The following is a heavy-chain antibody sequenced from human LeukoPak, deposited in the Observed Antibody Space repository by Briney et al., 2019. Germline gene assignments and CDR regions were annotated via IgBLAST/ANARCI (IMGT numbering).Heavy chain of an antibody. CDR3: ARGFRRALDY. D-gene: IGHD2-21*01. CDR2: INHSGST. Sequence: SETLSLTCAVYGGSFNGYYWSWIRQPPGKGLEWIGEINHSGSTNYNPSLKSRVTISVDTSKNQFSLKLSSVTAADTAVYYCARGFRRALDYWGQGTLVTVSS. J-gene: IGHJ4*02. V-gene: IGHV4-34*01. CDR1: GGSFNGYY.